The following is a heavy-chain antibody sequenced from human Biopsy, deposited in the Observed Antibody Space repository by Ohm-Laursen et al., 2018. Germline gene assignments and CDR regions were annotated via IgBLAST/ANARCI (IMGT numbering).Heavy chain of an antibody. Sequence: ASVKVSCKASGYTFTGHSCHWVRQAPGQRLEWVGRIDPNSDDTKYAQKFQGRIAMTTDTSITTAYLEVSSLTSDDAAVYFCARASAYGVFDVWGQGTIVTVSS. CDR3: ARASAYGVFDV. D-gene: IGHD4/OR15-4a*01. V-gene: IGHV1-2*06. J-gene: IGHJ3*01. CDR1: GYTFTGHS. CDR2: IDPNSDDT.